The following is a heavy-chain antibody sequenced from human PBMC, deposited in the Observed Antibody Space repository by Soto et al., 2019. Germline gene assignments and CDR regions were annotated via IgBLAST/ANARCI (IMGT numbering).Heavy chain of an antibody. CDR2: INSDGSST. J-gene: IGHJ3*02. CDR3: ARGGFLEWLLRGDAFDI. V-gene: IGHV3-74*01. CDR1: GFTFSNYS. Sequence: GGSLRLSCAASGFTFSNYSMHWVRQAPGKGLVWVSRINSDGSSTSYADSVKGRFTISRDNAKNTLYLQMNSLRAEDTAVYYCARGGFLEWLLRGDAFDIWGQATMVTVSS. D-gene: IGHD3-3*01.